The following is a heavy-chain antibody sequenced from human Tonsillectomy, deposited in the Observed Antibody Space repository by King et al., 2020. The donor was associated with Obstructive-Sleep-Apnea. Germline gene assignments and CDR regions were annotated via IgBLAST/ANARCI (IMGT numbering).Heavy chain of an antibody. D-gene: IGHD2-21*02. J-gene: IGHJ3*02. V-gene: IGHV3-66*01. CDR1: GFAASTNY. Sequence: VQLVESGGGLVQPGGSLRLSCAVSGFAASTNYMTWVRQAPGKGLEWVSVIYSGGSTFYADAVKGRFTISRDDSKNTVYLQMNSLRAEDTAVYYCAKAALVSCGGDCHYDDAYDIWGQGTRVTVSS. CDR2: IYSGGST. CDR3: AKAALVSCGGDCHYDDAYDI.